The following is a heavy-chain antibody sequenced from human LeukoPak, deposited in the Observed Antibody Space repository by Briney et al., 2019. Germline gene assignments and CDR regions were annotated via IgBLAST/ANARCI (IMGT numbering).Heavy chain of an antibody. Sequence: SETLSLTCTVSGGSISSSSYYWGWIRQPPGKGLEWIGSIYYSGSTYYNPSLKSRVTISVDTSKNQFSLKLSSVTAADTAVYYCASHCSSTSCYSGEHWGQGTLVTVSS. CDR2: IYYSGST. CDR1: GGSISSSSYY. CDR3: ASHCSSTSCYSGEH. D-gene: IGHD2-2*02. V-gene: IGHV4-39*07. J-gene: IGHJ4*02.